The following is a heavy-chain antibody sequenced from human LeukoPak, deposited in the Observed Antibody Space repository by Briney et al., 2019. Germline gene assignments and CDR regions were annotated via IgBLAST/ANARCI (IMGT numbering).Heavy chain of an antibody. CDR1: GYSISRGYY. CDR3: ARVDSETVDY. Sequence: PSETLSLTCTVSGYSISRGYYWGWIRQSPEKGLEWIASMFHSGSTYYNPSLKSRVTISVDTSKNQFSLKLSSVTAADTAVYYCARVDSETVDYWGQGTLVTVSS. CDR2: MFHSGST. D-gene: IGHD1-14*01. J-gene: IGHJ4*02. V-gene: IGHV4-38-2*02.